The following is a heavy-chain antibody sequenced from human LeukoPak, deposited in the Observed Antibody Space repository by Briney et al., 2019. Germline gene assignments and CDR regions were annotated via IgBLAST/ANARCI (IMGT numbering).Heavy chain of an antibody. CDR2: IYHGGST. CDR3: ARDGSTAAAAIPYFDY. D-gene: IGHD2-2*02. V-gene: IGHV4-4*02. Sequence: PSGTLSLTCAVSGGSISSSNWWSWVRQPPGKGLEWIGEIYHGGSTNYNPSLKSRVTISVDKSKNQFSLKLSSVTAADTAVYYCARDGSTAAAAIPYFDYWGQGTLVTVSS. CDR1: GGSISSSNW. J-gene: IGHJ4*02.